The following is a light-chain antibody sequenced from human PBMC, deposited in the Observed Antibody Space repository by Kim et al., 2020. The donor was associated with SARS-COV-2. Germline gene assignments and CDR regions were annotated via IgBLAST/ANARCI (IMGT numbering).Light chain of an antibody. CDR3: QQRSNWQYT. J-gene: IGKJ2*01. V-gene: IGKV3-11*01. CDR2: DAS. Sequence: SLSPGERATLSCRASQSVSSYLAWYQQKPGQAPRLLMYDASNRASGIPARFSGSGSGTDFTLTISSLEPEDFAVYYCQQRSNWQYTFGQGTKLEIK. CDR1: QSVSSY.